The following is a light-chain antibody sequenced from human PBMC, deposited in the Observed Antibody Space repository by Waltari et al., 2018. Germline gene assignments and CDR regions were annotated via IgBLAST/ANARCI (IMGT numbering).Light chain of an antibody. CDR3: QHRVSWPLT. V-gene: IGKV3-11*01. J-gene: IGKJ4*01. CDR1: QSGANL. Sequence: EILLTQPPATLPLAQGERATLSCRASQSGANLLGWYQQKPGQAPRLVIHDASNRAPGFPARFSGSGSGTDFTLTISSLEPEDFAVYYCQHRVSWPLTFGGGTKVEL. CDR2: DAS.